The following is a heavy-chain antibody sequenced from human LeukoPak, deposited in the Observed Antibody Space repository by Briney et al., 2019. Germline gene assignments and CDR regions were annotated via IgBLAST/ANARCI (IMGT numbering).Heavy chain of an antibody. CDR1: GYTFTTYG. Sequence: ASVKVSCKASGYTFTTYGVTWVRQAPGQGLEWVGWISPFLGITNYARNLRGRVTLTTDTSTSTAYMDLRSLTSDGTAVYYCAREASGRYEGPVDFWGQGTLVTVSS. D-gene: IGHD6-19*01. J-gene: IGHJ4*02. V-gene: IGHV1-18*04. CDR2: ISPFLGIT. CDR3: AREASGRYEGPVDF.